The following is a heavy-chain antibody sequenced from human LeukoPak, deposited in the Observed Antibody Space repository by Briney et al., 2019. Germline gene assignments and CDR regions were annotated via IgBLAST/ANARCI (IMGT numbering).Heavy chain of an antibody. CDR3: VREYYGAFDH. Sequence: QTGRSLRLSCAASGFTFSTYWMHWVRQAPGKGLVWVSRTNSDGSSTIYADSVKGRFTISRDNAKNTLYLQMNSLRAEDTAVYYCVREYYGAFDHWGQGTLVTVSS. V-gene: IGHV3-74*01. CDR2: TNSDGSST. D-gene: IGHD3-16*01. J-gene: IGHJ4*02. CDR1: GFTFSTYW.